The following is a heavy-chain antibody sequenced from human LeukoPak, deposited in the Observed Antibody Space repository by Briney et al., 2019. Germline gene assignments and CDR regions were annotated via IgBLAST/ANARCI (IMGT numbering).Heavy chain of an antibody. CDR2: IYYSGST. V-gene: IGHV4-39*01. CDR3: ARRVYCSSTSCYTAIYYFDY. CDR1: GGSISSSSYY. D-gene: IGHD2-2*02. Sequence: SETLSLTCTVSGGSISSSSYYWGWIRQPPGKGLEWIGSIYYSGSTYYNPSLKSRVTISVDTSKNQFSLKLSSVTAADTAVHYCARRVYCSSTSCYTAIYYFDYWGQGTLVTVSS. J-gene: IGHJ4*02.